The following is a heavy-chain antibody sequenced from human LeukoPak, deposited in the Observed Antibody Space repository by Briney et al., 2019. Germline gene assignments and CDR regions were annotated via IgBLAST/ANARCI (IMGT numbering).Heavy chain of an antibody. J-gene: IGHJ5*02. V-gene: IGHV1-46*01. CDR3: ARDLTVAGTLVNWFDP. D-gene: IGHD6-19*01. CDR1: GYTFTSYY. Sequence: ASVKVSCKASGYTFTSYYMHWVRQAPGQGLEWMGIINPSGGSTSYAQKFQGSVTMTRDTSTSTVYMELSSLRSEDTAVYYCARDLTVAGTLVNWFDPWGQGTLVTVSS. CDR2: INPSGGST.